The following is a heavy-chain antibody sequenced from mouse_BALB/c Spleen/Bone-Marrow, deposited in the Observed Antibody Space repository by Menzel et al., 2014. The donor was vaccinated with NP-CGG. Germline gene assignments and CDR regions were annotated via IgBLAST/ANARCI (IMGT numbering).Heavy chain of an antibody. CDR1: GYAFNSYW. V-gene: IGHV1-80*01. J-gene: IGHJ4*01. D-gene: IGHD5-1-1*01. Sequence: QVQLMQSGAELVRPGSSVKISCKISGYAFNSYWMNWVKQRPGQGLEWIGQIYPGGDVTNYHGKFKGKVTLTADNSSSTHYMQLSCLTSEESAVYICERLANTYDPDDWGQGRSVTVSS. CDR3: ERLANTYDPDD. CDR2: IYPGGDVT.